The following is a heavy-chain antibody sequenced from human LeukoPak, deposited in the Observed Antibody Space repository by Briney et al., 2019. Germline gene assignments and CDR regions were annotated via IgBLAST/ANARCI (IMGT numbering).Heavy chain of an antibody. J-gene: IGHJ4*02. Sequence: SQTLSLTCAVSGGSISSGGYSWSWIRQPPGKGLEWIGYIYHSGSTYYNPSLKSRVTISVDRSKNQFSLKLSSVTAADTAVYYCARVGYSGYDYYLDYWGRGTLVTVSS. CDR1: GGSISSGGYS. D-gene: IGHD5-12*01. V-gene: IGHV4-30-2*01. CDR2: IYHSGST. CDR3: ARVGYSGYDYYLDY.